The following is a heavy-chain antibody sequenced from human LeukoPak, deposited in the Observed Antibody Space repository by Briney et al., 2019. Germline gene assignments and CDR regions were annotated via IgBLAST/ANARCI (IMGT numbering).Heavy chain of an antibody. CDR3: ARDQEAFDY. CDR2: LYPRDGST. J-gene: IGHJ4*02. CDR1: GYSFTSNY. Sequence: GASVKVSCKASGYSFTSNYIHWVRQAPGQGLEWMGMLYPRDGSTSYAQKFQGRVTVTRDTSTSTVHMELSGLRSEDTAVYYCARDQEAFDYWGQGTLVTVSS. V-gene: IGHV1-46*01.